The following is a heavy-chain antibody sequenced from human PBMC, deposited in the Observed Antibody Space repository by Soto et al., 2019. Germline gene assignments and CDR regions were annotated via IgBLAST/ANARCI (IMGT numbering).Heavy chain of an antibody. V-gene: IGHV3-30*03. D-gene: IGHD2-15*01. CDR1: GFTFSSYG. CDR3: ASSGGEDFDI. CDR2: ISYDGSNK. Sequence: QVQLVESGGGVVQPGRSLRLSCAASGFTFSSYGMHWVRQAPGKGLEWVAVISYDGSNKYYADSVKGRFTISRDNSKNTLYLQMNSLRAEDTAVYYCASSGGEDFDIWGQGTMVTVSS. J-gene: IGHJ3*02.